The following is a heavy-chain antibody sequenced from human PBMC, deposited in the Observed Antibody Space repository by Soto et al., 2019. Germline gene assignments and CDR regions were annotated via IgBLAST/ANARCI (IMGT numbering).Heavy chain of an antibody. CDR3: PTTAMVHYFDY. V-gene: IGHV1-46*01. Sequence: QVQLVQSGAEVKKPGASVKVSCKASGYTFTSYYMHWVRQAPGQGLEWMGIINPSGGSTSYAQKFQGRVTMTRDTSTSKVYMELRSLRSEDTGVYYCPTTAMVHYFDYWGQGTLVTVSS. CDR2: INPSGGST. J-gene: IGHJ4*02. D-gene: IGHD5-18*01. CDR1: GYTFTSYY.